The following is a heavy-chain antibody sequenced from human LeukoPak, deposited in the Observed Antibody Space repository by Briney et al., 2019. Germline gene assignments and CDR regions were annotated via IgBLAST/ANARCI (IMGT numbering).Heavy chain of an antibody. D-gene: IGHD4-17*01. CDR1: GGSINSYF. J-gene: IGHJ4*02. CDR3: ARGMYDYGDSLVTSYFDF. Sequence: LSLTCTVSGGSINSYFWSWIRQAPGKGLEWVSYITSGSLYTNYADSVKGRFTISRDNAKNSLYLQMNSLRAEDTAVYYCARGMYDYGDSLVTSYFDFWGQGALVTVSS. CDR2: ITSGSLYT. V-gene: IGHV3-11*05.